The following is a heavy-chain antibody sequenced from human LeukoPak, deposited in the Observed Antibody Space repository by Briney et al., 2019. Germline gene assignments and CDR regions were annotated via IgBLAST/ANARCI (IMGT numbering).Heavy chain of an antibody. CDR1: GFTFSSYA. CDR3: AKKGDYVWGSYRFDY. J-gene: IGHJ4*02. D-gene: IGHD3-16*02. V-gene: IGHV3-23*01. CDR2: ISGIGGST. Sequence: GGSLRLSCAASGFTFSSYAMSWVRQAPGKGLEWVSAISGIGGSTYYADSVKGRFTISRDNSKNTLYLQMNSLRAEDTAVYYCAKKGDYVWGSYRFDYWGQGTLVTVSS.